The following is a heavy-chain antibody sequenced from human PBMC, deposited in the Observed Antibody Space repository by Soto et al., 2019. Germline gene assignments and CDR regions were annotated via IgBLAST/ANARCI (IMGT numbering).Heavy chain of an antibody. CDR3: ARGLYWGPGTEHFDY. CDR2: INPNDGST. CDR1: GYTFTNYY. J-gene: IGHJ4*02. D-gene: IGHD2-21*01. V-gene: IGHV1-46*01. Sequence: ASVKVSCKASGYTFTNYYMHWVRQAPGQGLEWMGIINPNDGSTSYPQKFQGRVTMTRDTSTSTVYMELSSLRSDDTAVYYCARGLYWGPGTEHFDYWGQGTLVTVSS.